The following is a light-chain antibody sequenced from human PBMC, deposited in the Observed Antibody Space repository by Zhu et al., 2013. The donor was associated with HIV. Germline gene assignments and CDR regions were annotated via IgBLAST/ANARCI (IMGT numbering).Light chain of an antibody. CDR2: DTS. CDR3: QQYGSSPLT. Sequence: EFVLTQSPATLSLSPGERATLSCRASQNVNNYVAWYQQKPGQPPRLLIYDTSNRATGIPARFSGSGSGTDFTLTISRLEPEDFAVYYCQQYGSSPLTFGGGTKVEIK. J-gene: IGKJ4*01. CDR1: QNVNNY. V-gene: IGKV3-20*01.